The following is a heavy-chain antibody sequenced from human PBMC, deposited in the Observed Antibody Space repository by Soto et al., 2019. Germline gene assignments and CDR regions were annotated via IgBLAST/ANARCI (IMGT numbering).Heavy chain of an antibody. CDR1: GFTFSSYW. J-gene: IGHJ2*01. D-gene: IGHD5-12*01. V-gene: IGHV3-74*01. CDR3: ARDREYSGQRDYKGYFDL. Sequence: EVQLVESGGGLVQPGGSLRLSCAASGFTFSSYWMHWVRQAPGKGLVWVSRINSDGSSTSYADSVKGRFTISRDNAKNTLYLQMNSLRAEDTAVYYCARDREYSGQRDYKGYFDLWGRGTLVTVSS. CDR2: INSDGSST.